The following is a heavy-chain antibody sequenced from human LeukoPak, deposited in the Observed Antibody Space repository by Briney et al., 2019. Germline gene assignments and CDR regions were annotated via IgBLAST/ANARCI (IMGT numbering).Heavy chain of an antibody. CDR1: GFTFSRYS. V-gene: IGHV3-21*01. J-gene: IGHJ4*02. CDR2: ISSTSTFI. CDR3: ARERSAMVTGFDY. D-gene: IGHD5-18*01. Sequence: GGSLRLSCAASGFTFSRYSMNWVRQAPGKGLEWVASISSTSTFIYSADSVKGRFTISRDNAKNSLYLQMNSLRAEDTAVYYCARERSAMVTGFDYWGQGTLVTVSS.